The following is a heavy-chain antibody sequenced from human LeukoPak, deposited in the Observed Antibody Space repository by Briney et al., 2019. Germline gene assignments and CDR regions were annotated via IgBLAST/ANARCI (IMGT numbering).Heavy chain of an antibody. Sequence: ASVKVSCKASGYTFTSYGISWVRQAPGQGLEWMGWISAYNGNTNYAQKLQGRVTMTTDTSTSTAYMELRSLRSDDTAVYYCARDVGAVRVAGTGGYWGQGTLVTVSS. V-gene: IGHV1-18*01. CDR2: ISAYNGNT. J-gene: IGHJ4*02. CDR3: ARDVGAVRVAGTGGY. D-gene: IGHD6-19*01. CDR1: GYTFTSYG.